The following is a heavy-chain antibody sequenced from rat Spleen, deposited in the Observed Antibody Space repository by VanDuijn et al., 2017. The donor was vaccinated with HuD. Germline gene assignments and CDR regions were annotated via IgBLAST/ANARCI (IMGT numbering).Heavy chain of an antibody. D-gene: IGHD1-7*01. Sequence: VQLKESGPGLVQPSQTLSLTCTVSGFSLTSNSVSWVRQPPGKGLEWMGYISFSGSTSYNPSLKSRISITRDTSKNQFFLQLNSVATEDSATYYCAREGPLSYYGFGYYFDYWGQGVMVTVSS. CDR2: ISFSGST. J-gene: IGHJ2*01. V-gene: IGHV3-1*01. CDR1: GFSLTSNS. CDR3: AREGPLSYYGFGYYFDY.